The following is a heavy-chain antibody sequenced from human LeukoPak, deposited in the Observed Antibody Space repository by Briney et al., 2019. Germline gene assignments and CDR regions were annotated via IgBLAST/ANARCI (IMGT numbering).Heavy chain of an antibody. V-gene: IGHV3-21*01. CDR2: ISSSSSYI. D-gene: IGHD2-15*01. J-gene: IGHJ4*02. CDR3: ARDSRGSWQRDDYFDY. CDR1: GFTFSSYS. Sequence: GGSLRLSCAASGFTFSSYSMNWVRQAPGKGLEWVSSISSSSSYIYYADSVKGRFTISRDNAKNSLYLQMNSLRAEDTAVYYCARDSRGSWQRDDYFDYWGQGTLVTVSS.